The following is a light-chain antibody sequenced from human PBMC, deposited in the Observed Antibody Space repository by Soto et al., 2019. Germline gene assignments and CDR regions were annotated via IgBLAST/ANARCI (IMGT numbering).Light chain of an antibody. J-gene: IGKJ4*01. CDR2: DTF. CDR1: QDISTY. V-gene: IGKV3-11*01. Sequence: IVLTQSPGSLSVSPGGSATLSCRASQDISTYLAWYQQKPGQAPRLIIYDTFNRVSGVPDTFSGSGSGTVFTLTISNVAPEDSAIYYCQQRSTWPLTFGGGTKVE. CDR3: QQRSTWPLT.